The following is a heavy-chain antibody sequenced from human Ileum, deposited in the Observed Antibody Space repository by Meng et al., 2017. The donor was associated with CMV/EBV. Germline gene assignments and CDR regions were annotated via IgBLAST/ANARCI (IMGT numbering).Heavy chain of an antibody. CDR2: ITSGSSI. V-gene: IGHV3-21*06. CDR3: ARYTSTYRDY. J-gene: IGHJ4*02. CDR1: GFTFSSSN. Sequence: AKRVESGGGMAKPGASLSLVCPCSGFTFSSSNKTWVRQAPGKGLEWVASITSGSSIFYADSVKVRFTISRDNAKNLFFLQMDSLRADDTAVYYCARYTSTYRDYWGQGTLVTVSS. D-gene: IGHD1-26*01.